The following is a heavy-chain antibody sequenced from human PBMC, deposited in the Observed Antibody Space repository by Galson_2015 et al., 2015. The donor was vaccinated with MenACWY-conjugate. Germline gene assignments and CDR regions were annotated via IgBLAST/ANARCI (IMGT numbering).Heavy chain of an antibody. Sequence: CAISGDSVSSNIAAWNWVRQSPSRGLEWLGRTYHRSQWYNYYAPSVKGRITINPDTSKNQFSLQLNSVTPEDTAVYYCARDLGYMDVWDKGTTVTVSS. V-gene: IGHV6-1*01. J-gene: IGHJ6*03. CDR3: ARDLGYMDV. CDR1: GDSVSSNIAA. CDR2: TYHRSQWYN.